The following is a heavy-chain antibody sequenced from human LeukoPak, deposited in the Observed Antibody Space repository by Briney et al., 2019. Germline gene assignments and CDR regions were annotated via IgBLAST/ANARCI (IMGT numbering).Heavy chain of an antibody. J-gene: IGHJ4*02. CDR3: ARASIQDYYDSSGSFDY. CDR1: GYIFTNYD. CDR2: MNPNSGNT. V-gene: IGHV1-8*01. D-gene: IGHD3-22*01. Sequence: VASVKVSCKASGYIFTNYDINWVRQATGQGFEWLGWMNPNSGNTGYAQKFQGRVTMTWITSIRTAYMELSGLTSEDTAVYYCARASIQDYYDSSGSFDYWGQGTLVTVSS.